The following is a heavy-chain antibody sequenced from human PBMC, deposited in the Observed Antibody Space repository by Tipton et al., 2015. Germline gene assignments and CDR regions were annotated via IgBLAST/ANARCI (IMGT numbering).Heavy chain of an antibody. CDR1: GYIFPTHY. J-gene: IGHJ5*01. V-gene: IGHV1-2*02. CDR2: INPTSGDT. D-gene: IGHD6-25*01. Sequence: QLVQSGAEVKEPGTSLKVSCTASGYIFPTHYFHWVRQAPGQGLEWMGWINPTSGDTVYAQNFLGRVTLTGDTSTSTVYMELTSLTSDDTAIYYCARGGGRSWFDYWGQGTLVSVSS. CDR3: ARGGGRSWFDY.